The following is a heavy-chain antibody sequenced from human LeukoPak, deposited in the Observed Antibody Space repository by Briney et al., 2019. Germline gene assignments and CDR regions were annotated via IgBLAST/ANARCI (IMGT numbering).Heavy chain of an antibody. D-gene: IGHD6-25*01. CDR1: GFTFSSHW. CDR2: IKKDGSEK. Sequence: GGSLRLSCAASGFTFSSHWMTWVRQAPGKGLEWVANIKKDGSEKYYVDSVRGRFTISRDNTKNSLFLQMNSLRADDTAVYFCARDSTRQLDYWGQGTLVTVSS. CDR3: ARDSTRQLDY. V-gene: IGHV3-7*03. J-gene: IGHJ4*02.